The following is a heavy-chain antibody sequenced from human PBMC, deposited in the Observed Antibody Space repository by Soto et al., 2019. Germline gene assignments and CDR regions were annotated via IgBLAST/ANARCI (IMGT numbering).Heavy chain of an antibody. CDR1: GFTFGSDA. V-gene: IGHV3-23*01. J-gene: IGHJ4*02. D-gene: IGHD2-2*01. Sequence: EVQLLESGGGLVQPGGSLRLSCAASGFTFGSDAMTWVRQAPGKGLEWVSSISSSGSGTYYGDSVKGRFTISRDNPKNTLYLQMNSLRAEDTAIYYCAKILSSSSSDYWGQGTLVSVSP. CDR3: AKILSSSSSDY. CDR2: ISSSGSGT.